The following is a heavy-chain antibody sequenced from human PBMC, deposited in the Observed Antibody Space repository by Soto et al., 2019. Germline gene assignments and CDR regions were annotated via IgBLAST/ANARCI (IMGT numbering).Heavy chain of an antibody. CDR1: GGSISSFY. Sequence: SETLSLTCTVSGGSISSFYWSWLRQPPGKGLEWIGNVFYSGSTIYNPSLKSRVTISVDTSKNQFSLKLSSVTAADTAVYYCAKEFCDPNGCYGRWLDPWGQGTLVTVSS. J-gene: IGHJ5*02. CDR3: AKEFCDPNGCYGRWLDP. CDR2: VFYSGST. V-gene: IGHV4-59*01. D-gene: IGHD2-15*01.